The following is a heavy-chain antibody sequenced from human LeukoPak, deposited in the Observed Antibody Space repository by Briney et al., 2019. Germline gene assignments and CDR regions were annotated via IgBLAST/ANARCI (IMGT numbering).Heavy chain of an antibody. CDR3: ARAGDILLVSYFHFYGMDV. Sequence: GGSLRLSCAVSGFNFNAYSMNWVRQAPGKGPEWVSSISSTSNYIYYAESVKGRFAVSRDNAKNSLYLQMNSLRADDTAVYYCARAGDILLVSYFHFYGMDVRGQGTTVIVSS. V-gene: IGHV3-21*01. CDR1: GFNFNAYS. J-gene: IGHJ6*02. CDR2: ISSTSNYI. D-gene: IGHD7-27*01.